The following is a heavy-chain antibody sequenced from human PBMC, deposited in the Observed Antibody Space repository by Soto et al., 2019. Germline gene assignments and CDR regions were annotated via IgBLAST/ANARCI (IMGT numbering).Heavy chain of an antibody. CDR2: ISYDGSNK. CDR3: AKQRRLRTLYYYYGMDV. J-gene: IGHJ6*02. D-gene: IGHD3-16*01. V-gene: IGHV3-30*18. CDR1: GFTFSSYG. Sequence: GGSLRLSCAASGFTFSSYGMHWVRQAPGKGLEWVAVISYDGSNKYYADSVKGRFPISRDNSKNTLYLQMNSLRAEDTAVYYCAKQRRLRTLYYYYGMDVWGQGTTVTVSS.